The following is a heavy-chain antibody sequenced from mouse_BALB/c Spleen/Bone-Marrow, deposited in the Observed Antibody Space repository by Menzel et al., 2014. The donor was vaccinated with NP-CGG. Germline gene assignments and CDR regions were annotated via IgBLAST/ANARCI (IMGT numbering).Heavy chain of an antibody. Sequence: EVKLMESGGGLVQPKGSLKLSCAASGFTFNTNAMNWVRQAPGEGLEWVARIRSKSNNYATYYADSVKDRFTISRDDSQSMLYLQMNNLKTEDTAMYYCVRESGSMDYWGQGTSVTVSS. D-gene: IGHD3-1*01. CDR1: GFTFNTNA. J-gene: IGHJ4*01. V-gene: IGHV10S3*01. CDR3: VRESGSMDY. CDR2: IRSKSNNYAT.